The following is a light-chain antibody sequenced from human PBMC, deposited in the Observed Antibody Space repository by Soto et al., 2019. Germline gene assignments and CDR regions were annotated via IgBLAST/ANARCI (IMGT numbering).Light chain of an antibody. V-gene: IGKV3-20*01. Sequence: EIVLTQSPGTLSLSPGERATLSCRASQSVSSYLAWYQQKPGQAPRLLIYGASSRATGIPDRFSASGSGTDFTPTISRLEPEDFAVYYCQQYGSSSRTFGQGTKVEIK. J-gene: IGKJ1*01. CDR2: GAS. CDR1: QSVSSY. CDR3: QQYGSSSRT.